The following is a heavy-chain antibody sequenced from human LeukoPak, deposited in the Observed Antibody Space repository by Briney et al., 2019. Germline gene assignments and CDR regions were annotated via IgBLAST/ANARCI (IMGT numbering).Heavy chain of an antibody. CDR1: GFTFSSYA. V-gene: IGHV3-30-3*01. D-gene: IGHD3-16*02. CDR3: GKDRYRWGAPGAFDI. CDR2: ISYDGSNK. Sequence: PGRSLRLSCAASGFTFSSYAMLWLRQAPGKGVEWVAFISYDGSNKYYADSVKGRFTISRDNSKNTLYLQLNSLRAEDTAVYYCGKDRYRWGAPGAFDIWGEGTMVTVSS. J-gene: IGHJ3*02.